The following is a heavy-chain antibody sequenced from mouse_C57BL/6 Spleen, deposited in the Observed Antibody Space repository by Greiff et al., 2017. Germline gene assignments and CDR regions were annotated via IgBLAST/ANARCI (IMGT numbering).Heavy chain of an antibody. Sequence: QVQLQQSGAELARPGASVKLSCKASGYTFTSYGISWVKQRTGQGLEWIGEIYPRSGNTYYNEKFKGKATLTADKSSSTAYMELRSLTSEDSAVYFCASALITTVVATRYFDVWGTGTTVTVSS. CDR2: IYPRSGNT. D-gene: IGHD1-1*01. CDR3: ASALITTVVATRYFDV. CDR1: GYTFTSYG. V-gene: IGHV1-81*01. J-gene: IGHJ1*03.